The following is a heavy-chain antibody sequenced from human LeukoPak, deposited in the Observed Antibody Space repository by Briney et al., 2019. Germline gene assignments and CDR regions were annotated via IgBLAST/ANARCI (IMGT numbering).Heavy chain of an antibody. CDR2: FDPEDGET. CDR1: GYTLTELS. D-gene: IGHD6-6*01. CDR3: ATRRSLEYSSSAGWFDP. J-gene: IGHJ5*02. Sequence: ASVKVSCKVSGYTLTELSMHWVRQAPGKGLEWMGGFDPEDGETIYAQKFQGRVTMTEDTSTDTAYMELSSLRSEDTAVYYCATRRSLEYSSSAGWFDPWGQGTLVTVSS. V-gene: IGHV1-24*01.